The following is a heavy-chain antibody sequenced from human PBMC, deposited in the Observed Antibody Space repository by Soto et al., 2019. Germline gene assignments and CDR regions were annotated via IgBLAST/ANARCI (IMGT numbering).Heavy chain of an antibody. J-gene: IGHJ3*02. V-gene: IGHV1-18*01. CDR1: GYTFTSYG. Sequence: QVQLVQSGAEVKKPGASVKVSCTASGYTFTSYGISWVRQAPGQGLEWMGWISAYNGNTNYAQKLQGRVTMTTDTSTSTAYMELRSLRSDETAVYYCARDKEYYDFWSGYSPWAFDIWGQGTMVTVSS. D-gene: IGHD3-3*01. CDR3: ARDKEYYDFWSGYSPWAFDI. CDR2: ISAYNGNT.